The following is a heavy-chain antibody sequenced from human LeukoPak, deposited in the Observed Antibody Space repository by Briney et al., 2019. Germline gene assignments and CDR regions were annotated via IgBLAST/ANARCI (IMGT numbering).Heavy chain of an antibody. CDR2: FDPEDGET. V-gene: IGHV1-24*01. CDR3: ATDSSGWKYYYYGMDV. J-gene: IGHJ6*02. Sequence: VASVTVSCKVSGYTLTELSMHWVRQAPGKGLEWMGGFDPEDGETIYAQKFQGRVTMTEDTSTDTAYMELSSLRSEDTAVYYCATDSSGWKYYYYGMDVWGQGTTVTVSS. CDR1: GYTLTELS. D-gene: IGHD6-19*01.